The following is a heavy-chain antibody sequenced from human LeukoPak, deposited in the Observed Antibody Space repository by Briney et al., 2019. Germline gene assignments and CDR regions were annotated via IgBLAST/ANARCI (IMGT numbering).Heavy chain of an antibody. Sequence: GGSLRLSCAAFGFTFSSYDMNWVRQAPGKGLEWVSSLTTNSRYIYYADSVKGRFTISRDNAKNSLFLQMNSLRAEDTAVYYCARDRSTIPAVGYWGLGTLVTVSS. CDR2: LTTNSRYI. CDR3: ARDRSTIPAVGY. CDR1: GFTFSSYD. D-gene: IGHD6-13*01. J-gene: IGHJ4*02. V-gene: IGHV3-21*04.